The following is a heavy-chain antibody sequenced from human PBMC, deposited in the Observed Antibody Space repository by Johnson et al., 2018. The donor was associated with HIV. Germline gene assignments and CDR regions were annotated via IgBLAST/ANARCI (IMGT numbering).Heavy chain of an antibody. Sequence: VQLVDSGGGLVKPGGSLRLSCVASGFTFDDYDMGWVRQGPGKGLEWVAGIHWNGAGTGYTDFAKGRFTISRDNSKNTLYLQMNSLRAEDTAVYYCARALSSGLGLDAFDIWGQGTMVTVSS. D-gene: IGHD3-22*01. CDR1: GFTFDDYD. CDR3: ARALSSGLGLDAFDI. CDR2: IHWNGAGT. V-gene: IGHV3-20*04. J-gene: IGHJ3*02.